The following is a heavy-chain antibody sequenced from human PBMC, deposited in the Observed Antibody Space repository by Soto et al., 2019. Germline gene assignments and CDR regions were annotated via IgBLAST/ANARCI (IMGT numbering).Heavy chain of an antibody. Sequence: QVHLLQSGSEVKKPGSSVKVSCRASGDTFSNSAFSWVRQAPGRGLEWMGGIIPIFGTTSYAQKLQGRVILTADESTTTVYMELMSLRSEDTALYFCALGLRGYHIDSWGQGTQVTVSS. V-gene: IGHV1-69*01. D-gene: IGHD2-15*01. CDR1: GDTFSNSA. CDR3: ALGLRGYHIDS. CDR2: IIPIFGTT. J-gene: IGHJ4*02.